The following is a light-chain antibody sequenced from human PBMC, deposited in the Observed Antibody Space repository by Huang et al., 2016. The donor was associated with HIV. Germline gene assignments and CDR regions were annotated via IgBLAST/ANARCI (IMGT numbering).Light chain of an antibody. CDR3: HHYGSPPWT. CDR2: AAS. CDR1: QSLNSYY. V-gene: IGKV3-20*01. J-gene: IGKJ1*01. Sequence: DIVLTQSPGTLSLSPGERATLSCRASQSLNSYYLAWYQQKPGQTPRLLIHAASTRANGIPDRFSGSKSGAGFTLTISRLEPEDSAVYFCHHYGSPPWTFGQGTRVEIK.